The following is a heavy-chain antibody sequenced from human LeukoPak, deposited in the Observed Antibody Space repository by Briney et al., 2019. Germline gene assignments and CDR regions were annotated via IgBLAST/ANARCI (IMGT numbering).Heavy chain of an antibody. V-gene: IGHV1-2*04. D-gene: IGHD6-13*01. CDR1: GFTFTGYY. Sequence: ASVKVSCKASGFTFTGYYMHWVRQAPGQGLEWMGWINPNSGGTNYAQKFQGWVTMTRDTSISTAYMELSRLRSDDTAVYYCARGGPPGYSSSWYPEYFQHWGQGTLVTVSS. J-gene: IGHJ1*01. CDR2: INPNSGGT. CDR3: ARGGPPGYSSSWYPEYFQH.